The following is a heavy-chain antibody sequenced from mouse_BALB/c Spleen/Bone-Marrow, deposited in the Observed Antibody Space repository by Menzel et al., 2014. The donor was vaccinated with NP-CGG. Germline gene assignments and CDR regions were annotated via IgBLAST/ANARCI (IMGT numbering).Heavy chain of an antibody. Sequence: QVQLQQSGAELVRPGTSVKVSCKASGYAFTNYLIERVKQRPGQGLEWIGVLNPGSGGTNYNEKFKGKATLTADKSSSAACMQLSSLTSDDSAVYFCARRIYYAMGYWGQGSTLTVSS. D-gene: IGHD2-1*01. V-gene: IGHV1-54*01. CDR3: ARRIYYAMGY. CDR2: LNPGSGGT. J-gene: IGHJ2*01. CDR1: GYAFTNYL.